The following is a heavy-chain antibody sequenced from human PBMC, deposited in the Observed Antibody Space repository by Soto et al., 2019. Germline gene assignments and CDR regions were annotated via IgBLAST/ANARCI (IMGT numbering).Heavy chain of an antibody. D-gene: IGHD2-8*02. Sequence: EVQLVESGGGLVQPGGSLRLSCAASGFTFSSYDMHWVRQITGKGLEWVSAIGADGLTYYLGSVKGRLTISRENAKNSLYLQMNSLRAGDTAVYYCARRYCTGDKCPGIGFDYWGQGTQVTVSS. CDR2: IGADGLT. CDR1: GFTFSSYD. J-gene: IGHJ4*02. CDR3: ARRYCTGDKCPGIGFDY. V-gene: IGHV3-13*01.